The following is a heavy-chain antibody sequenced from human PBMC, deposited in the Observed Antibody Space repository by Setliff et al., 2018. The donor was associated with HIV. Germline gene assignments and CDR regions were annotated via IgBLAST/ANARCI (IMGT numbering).Heavy chain of an antibody. CDR3: ARGKYYYDSSGRGAFDI. CDR1: GYTLTELS. Sequence: ASVKVSCKVSGYTLTELSMHWVRQAPGEGLEWMGGFDPEDGETIYAQKFQGRVTMTRDTSISTAYMELSRLRSDDTAVYYCARGKYYYDSSGRGAFDIWGQGTMVTVSS. J-gene: IGHJ3*02. CDR2: FDPEDGET. V-gene: IGHV1-24*01. D-gene: IGHD3-22*01.